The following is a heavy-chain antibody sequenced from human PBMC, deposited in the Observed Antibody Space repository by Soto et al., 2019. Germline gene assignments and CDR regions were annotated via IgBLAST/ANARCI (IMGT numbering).Heavy chain of an antibody. Sequence: PGESLKISCKASGYSFTNYWIGWVRQMPGKGLEWMGIIYPGDSDTRYSPSFQGQVTISADKSISTAYLQWTSLKASDTAMYYCARVLVPSSYYYGMDCWGQGTTVTVSS. D-gene: IGHD6-6*01. CDR2: IYPGDSDT. V-gene: IGHV5-51*01. CDR3: ARVLVPSSYYYGMDC. J-gene: IGHJ6*02. CDR1: GYSFTNYW.